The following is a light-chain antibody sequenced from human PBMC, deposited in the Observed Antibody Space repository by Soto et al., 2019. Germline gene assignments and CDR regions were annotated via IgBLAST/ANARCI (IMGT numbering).Light chain of an antibody. Sequence: EIVLTQSPATLSLSPGERATLSCRASQSVSSYLAWYQQKPGQAPRLLIYDASNRATGIPARFSGSGSGTDFTLTISSLEPEDSAVYYCQQRSNWPRLTFGGGTQVDIK. CDR2: DAS. CDR1: QSVSSY. J-gene: IGKJ4*01. V-gene: IGKV3-11*01. CDR3: QQRSNWPRLT.